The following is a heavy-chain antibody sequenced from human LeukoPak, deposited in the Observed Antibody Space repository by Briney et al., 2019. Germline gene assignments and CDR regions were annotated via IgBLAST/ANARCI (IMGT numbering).Heavy chain of an antibody. CDR3: AKDRGTSSSAYGMDV. Sequence: HPGGSLRLSCAASGFTFSSYGMHWVRQAPGKGLEWVAVISYDAGNKYSADSVKGRFTISRDNSQNTLYLQMNSLRAEDTAVYYCAKDRGTSSSAYGMDVWGQGTTVTVSS. V-gene: IGHV3-30*18. CDR1: GFTFSSYG. CDR2: ISYDAGNK. J-gene: IGHJ6*02. D-gene: IGHD6-6*01.